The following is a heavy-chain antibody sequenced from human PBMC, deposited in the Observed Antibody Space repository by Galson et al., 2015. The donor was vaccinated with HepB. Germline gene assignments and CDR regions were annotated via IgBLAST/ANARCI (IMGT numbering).Heavy chain of an antibody. CDR3: ARDSSTVTTGYPTDY. CDR2: INPSGGST. D-gene: IGHD4-17*01. CDR1: GGTFTSYY. Sequence: SVKVSCKASGGTFTSYYMHWVRQAPGQGLEWMGIINPSGGSTSYAQKFQGRVTMTRDTSTSTVYMELSSLRSEDTAVYYCARDSSTVTTGYPTDYWGQGTLVTVSS. J-gene: IGHJ4*02. V-gene: IGHV1-46*01.